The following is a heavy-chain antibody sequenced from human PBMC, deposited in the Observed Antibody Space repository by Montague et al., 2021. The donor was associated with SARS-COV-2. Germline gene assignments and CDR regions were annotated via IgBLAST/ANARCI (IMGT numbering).Heavy chain of an antibody. V-gene: IGHV4-39*02. J-gene: IGHJ3*02. Sequence: SETLSLTCTVSGGSISSSNYYWDWIRQPPGKGLEWIGSIYDSGSTYYNLSLKSRVTISVDTSKNHFSLKLSSVTAADTAVYYCARRGRNLLQVATTFGGFDIWGQGTMVTVSS. CDR1: GGSISSSNYY. CDR3: ARRGRNLLQVATTFGGFDI. D-gene: IGHD3-10*02. CDR2: IYDSGST.